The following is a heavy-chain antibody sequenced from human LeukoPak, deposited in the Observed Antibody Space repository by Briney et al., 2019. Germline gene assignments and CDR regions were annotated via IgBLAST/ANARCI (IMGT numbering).Heavy chain of an antibody. J-gene: IGHJ6*02. CDR2: ISGSGGST. D-gene: IGHD5-18*01. CDR3: AKDSPRRGYKDYYYYGMDV. CDR1: GFTFSSYA. V-gene: IGHV3-23*01. Sequence: SGGSLRLSCAASGFTFSSYAMSWVRQAPGKGLEWVSAISGSGGSTYYADSVKGRFTISRDNSKNTLYLQMNSLRAEDTAVYYCAKDSPRRGYKDYYYYGMDVWGQGTTVTVSS.